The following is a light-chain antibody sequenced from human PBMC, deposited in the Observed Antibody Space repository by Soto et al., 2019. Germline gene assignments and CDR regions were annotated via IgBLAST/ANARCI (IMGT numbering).Light chain of an antibody. Sequence: DIQMTQSPSSLSASLGDRVTITCLSNYNIRNSLNWYQQKPREAPKLLINAASNLRSGVPSRFSGSGSGTDFTLTIDGLQPEDFAVYYCQQSYITPPITFGQGTRLEIK. CDR1: YNIRNS. CDR2: AAS. V-gene: IGKV1-39*01. J-gene: IGKJ5*01. CDR3: QQSYITPPIT.